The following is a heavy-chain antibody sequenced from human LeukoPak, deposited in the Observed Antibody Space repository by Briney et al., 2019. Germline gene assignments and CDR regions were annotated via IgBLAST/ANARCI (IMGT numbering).Heavy chain of an antibody. CDR3: AKELYYDSSGYYPNWFDP. Sequence: PGGSLRLSCAASGFTFSNYAMSWARQAPGKGLEWVSAISGSGGSTYYADSVKGRFTISRDNSKNTLYLQMNSLRAEDTAVYYCAKELYYDSSGYYPNWFDPWGQGTLVTVSS. CDR2: ISGSGGST. D-gene: IGHD3-22*01. CDR1: GFTFSNYA. J-gene: IGHJ5*02. V-gene: IGHV3-23*01.